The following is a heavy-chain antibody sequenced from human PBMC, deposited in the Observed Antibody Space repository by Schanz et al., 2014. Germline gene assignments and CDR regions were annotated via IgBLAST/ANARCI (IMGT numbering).Heavy chain of an antibody. V-gene: IGHV3-33*08. CDR1: GFTFSSYG. CDR3: ARDHTTESYYSAGPPIDY. D-gene: IGHD1-26*01. J-gene: IGHJ4*02. CDR2: IWYDGSNK. Sequence: QVQLVESGGGLVQPGGSLRLSCAASGFTFSSYGMHWVRQAPGKGLEWVAVIWYDGSNKYYADSVKGRFTISRDNSKNTLFLQMNSLRAEDTAVYYCARDHTTESYYSAGPPIDYWGQGTLLTVSS.